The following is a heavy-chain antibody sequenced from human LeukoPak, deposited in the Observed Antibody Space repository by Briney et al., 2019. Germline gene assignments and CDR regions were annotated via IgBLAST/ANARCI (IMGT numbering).Heavy chain of an antibody. D-gene: IGHD2-21*01. J-gene: IGHJ4*02. CDR3: AKAPVTSCRGAYCYPFDY. V-gene: IGHV3-21*04. CDR1: GFTFNTYS. Sequence: GGSLRLSCAASGFTFNTYSMNWVRQAPGKGLEWVSSISSTSIYRYYADSVRGRFTISRDSSKNTLYLQMNSLRAEDAAVYYCAKAPVTSCRGAYCYPFDYWGQGTLVTVSS. CDR2: ISSTSIYR.